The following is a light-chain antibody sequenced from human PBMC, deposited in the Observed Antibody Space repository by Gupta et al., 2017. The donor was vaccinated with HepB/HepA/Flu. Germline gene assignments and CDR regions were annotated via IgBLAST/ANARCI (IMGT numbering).Light chain of an antibody. CDR3: SSYTSGSTLMV. V-gene: IGLV2-14*03. J-gene: IGLJ2*01. Sequence: PGQSITISCTGTSSDVGGYNYVSWYQQHPGKAPKLMIYDVSNRPSGVSNRFSGSKSGNTASLTISGLQAEDEADYYCSSYTSGSTLMVFGGGTKLTVL. CDR1: SSDVGGYNY. CDR2: DVS.